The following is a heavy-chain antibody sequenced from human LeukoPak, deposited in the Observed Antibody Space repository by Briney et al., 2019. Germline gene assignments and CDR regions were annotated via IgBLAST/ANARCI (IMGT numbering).Heavy chain of an antibody. CDR2: IWSDGSNK. CDR1: EFTFRSYA. V-gene: IGHV3-33*08. CDR3: AREAASQFDY. D-gene: IGHD6-13*01. Sequence: GGSLRLSCAASEFTFRSYALHWVRQAPGKGLEWVAVIWSDGSNKYYADSVKGRFTISRDNSKNTLYLQMNSLRAEDTSVYYCAREAASQFDYWGQGTLVTVSS. J-gene: IGHJ4*02.